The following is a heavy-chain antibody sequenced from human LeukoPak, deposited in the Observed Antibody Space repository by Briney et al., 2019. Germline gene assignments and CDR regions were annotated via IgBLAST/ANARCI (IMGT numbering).Heavy chain of an antibody. J-gene: IGHJ6*03. CDR2: ISYDGTNK. CDR1: GFTFSSYA. V-gene: IGHV3-30*01. D-gene: IGHD3-16*01. Sequence: GGSLRLSCAASGFTFSSYAMHWVRQAPGKGLEWLAVISYDGTNKYYADSVKGRFTISRDNSKNTLYLQMNSLRDEDTAVYYCARDQGSLPVWFYYYMDVWGSGTTVTISS. CDR3: ARDQGSLPVWFYYYMDV.